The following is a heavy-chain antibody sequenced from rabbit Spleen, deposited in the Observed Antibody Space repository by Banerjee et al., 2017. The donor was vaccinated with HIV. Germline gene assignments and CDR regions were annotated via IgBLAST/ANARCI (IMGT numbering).Heavy chain of an antibody. CDR1: GFSFSSSDY. CDR2: INTATGKD. J-gene: IGHJ4*01. CDR3: ARDLPGVIGWNFNL. Sequence: QSLEESGGDLVKPGASLTLTCTASGFSFSSSDYMCWVRQAPGKGLEWIGCINTATGKDVYASWAKGRFTISTTSSTTVTLQMTSLTAADTATYFCARDLPGVIGWNFNLWGQGTLVTVS. D-gene: IGHD1-1*01. V-gene: IGHV1S40*01.